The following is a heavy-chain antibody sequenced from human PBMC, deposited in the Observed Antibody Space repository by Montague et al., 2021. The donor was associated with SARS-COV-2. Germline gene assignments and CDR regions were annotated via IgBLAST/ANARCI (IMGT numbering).Heavy chain of an antibody. D-gene: IGHD3-10*01. CDR3: ARLGDGVVPSPILGVGPYYSYYSMDV. CDR1: GGSFSTYS. Sequence: SETLSLTCAVHGGSFSTYSWNWIRQPPGKGLEWIGEIHHGGSTNYNPSLKSRVTISADTSQNQFSLKLTSVAAADTAVYYCARLGDGVVPSPILGVGPYYSYYSMDVWGKGTTVTVSS. V-gene: IGHV4-34*01. CDR2: IHHGGST. J-gene: IGHJ6*03.